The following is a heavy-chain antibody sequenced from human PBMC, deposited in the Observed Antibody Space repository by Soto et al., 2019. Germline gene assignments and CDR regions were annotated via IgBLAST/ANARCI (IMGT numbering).Heavy chain of an antibody. D-gene: IGHD1-26*01. Sequence: SETLSLTCTVSGGSISSYYWSWIRQPPGKGLEWIAYIYHSGSTNYNPSLKSRVAISVDTSRDQFSLKLTSVTPADTAVYYCARSTYYEYFQHWGQGALVTVSS. CDR1: GGSISSYY. CDR2: IYHSGST. V-gene: IGHV4-59*01. J-gene: IGHJ1*01. CDR3: ARSTYYEYFQH.